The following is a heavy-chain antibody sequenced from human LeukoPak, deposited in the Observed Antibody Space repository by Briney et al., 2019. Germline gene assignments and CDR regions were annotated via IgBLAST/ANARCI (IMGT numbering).Heavy chain of an antibody. Sequence: QTGGSLRLSCAASGFTFSSYAMSWVRQAPGKGLEWVSAISGSGGSTYYADSVKGRFTISRDNSKNTLYLQMNSLRAEDTAVYYCAKVYSGSYYPPYFDYWGQGTLVTVSS. V-gene: IGHV3-23*01. CDR2: ISGSGGST. CDR1: GFTFSSYA. CDR3: AKVYSGSYYPPYFDY. D-gene: IGHD1-26*01. J-gene: IGHJ4*02.